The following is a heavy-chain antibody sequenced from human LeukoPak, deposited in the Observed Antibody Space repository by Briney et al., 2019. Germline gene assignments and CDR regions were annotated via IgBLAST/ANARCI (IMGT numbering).Heavy chain of an antibody. Sequence: GRSLRLSRAASGFTFDDYAMHWVRQAPGKGLEWVSGISWNSGSIGYADSVKGRFTISRDNAKNSLYLQMNSLRAEDTALYYCAKGIVGFDYWGQGTLVTVSS. CDR1: GFTFDDYA. D-gene: IGHD3-16*02. CDR3: AKGIVGFDY. CDR2: ISWNSGSI. V-gene: IGHV3-9*01. J-gene: IGHJ4*02.